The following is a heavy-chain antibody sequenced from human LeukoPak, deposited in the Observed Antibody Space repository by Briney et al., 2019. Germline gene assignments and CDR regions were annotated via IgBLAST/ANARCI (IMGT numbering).Heavy chain of an antibody. CDR3: ARHRVTMVRGSGHFDY. Sequence: SETLSLTCTVSGGSISSYYWSWIRQPPGKGLEWIGYIYYSGSTNYNPSLKSRVTISVDTSKNQFSLKLSSVTAADTAVYYCARHRVTMVRGSGHFDYWGQGTLVTVSS. CDR1: GGSISSYY. J-gene: IGHJ4*02. CDR2: IYYSGST. D-gene: IGHD3-10*01. V-gene: IGHV4-59*08.